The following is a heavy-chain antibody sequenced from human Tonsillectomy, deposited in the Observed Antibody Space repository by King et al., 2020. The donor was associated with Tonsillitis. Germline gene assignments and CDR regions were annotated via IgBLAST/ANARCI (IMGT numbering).Heavy chain of an antibody. J-gene: IGHJ6*02. V-gene: IGHV3-9*01. D-gene: IGHD2-21*01. CDR1: GFTFDNYA. CDR3: AKDIGITWYGMDV. CDR2: LSWNSGTI. Sequence: EVQLVESGGGSVQPGRSLRISCAASGFTFDNYAMHWVRQAPGKGLEWVSGLSWNSGTIGYADSVKGRFTISRDNAKNSLYLQMNSLRAEDTALYYCAKDIGITWYGMDVWGQGTTVTVSS.